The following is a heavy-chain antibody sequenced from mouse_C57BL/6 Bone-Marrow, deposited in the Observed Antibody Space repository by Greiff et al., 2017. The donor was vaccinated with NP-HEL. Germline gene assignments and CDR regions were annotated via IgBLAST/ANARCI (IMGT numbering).Heavy chain of an antibody. Sequence: EVQRVESGEGLVKPGGSLKLSCAASGFTFSSYAMSWVRQTPEKRLEWVAYISSGGDYIYYADTVKGRFTISRDNARNTLYLQMSSLKSEDTAMYYCTVVATRGYYFDYWGQGTTLTVSS. CDR2: ISSGGDYI. CDR3: TVVATRGYYFDY. V-gene: IGHV5-9-1*02. J-gene: IGHJ2*01. CDR1: GFTFSSYA. D-gene: IGHD1-1*01.